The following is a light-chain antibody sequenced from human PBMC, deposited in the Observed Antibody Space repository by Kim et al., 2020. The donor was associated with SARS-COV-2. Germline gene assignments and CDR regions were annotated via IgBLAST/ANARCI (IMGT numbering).Light chain of an antibody. CDR2: RDS. CDR1: NIGSKN. J-gene: IGLJ2*01. V-gene: IGLV3-9*01. CDR3: QVWDSSTDVV. Sequence: SYELTQPLSVSVALGQTARITCGGKNIGSKNVHWYQQKPGQAPVLVIYRDSNRPSGIPERFSGSNSGNTATLTISRAQAGDEADYYCQVWDSSTDVVFGGGTQLTVL.